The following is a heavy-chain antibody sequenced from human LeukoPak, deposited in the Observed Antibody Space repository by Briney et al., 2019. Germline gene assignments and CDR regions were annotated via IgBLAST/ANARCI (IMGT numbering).Heavy chain of an antibody. J-gene: IGHJ4*02. CDR1: GFSINNYY. CDR2: IYYSGST. D-gene: IGHD5-12*01. CDR3: ARGSGWLPNN. Sequence: SETLSLTCTVSGFSINNYYCSWIRQPPGKGLEWIGDIYYSGSTNYNPSLKSRVTISVDTSNNQFSLKLSSVTAADTAVYYCARGSGWLPNNWGQGVLVTVSS. V-gene: IGHV4-59*01.